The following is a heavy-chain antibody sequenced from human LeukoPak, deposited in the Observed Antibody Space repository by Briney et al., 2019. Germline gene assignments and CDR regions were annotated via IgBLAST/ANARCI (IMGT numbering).Heavy chain of an antibody. D-gene: IGHD6-13*01. Sequence: GGSLRLSCAGSGFTFSTSGMHWVRQAPGKGLEWVAVIWYDGSNKYYADSVKGRFSISRDNSKNMLYLQMNSLRAEDTAVYYCAKFGAAAGSGYAYWGQGTLVTVSS. V-gene: IGHV3-33*06. J-gene: IGHJ4*02. CDR3: AKFGAAAGSGYAY. CDR2: IWYDGSNK. CDR1: GFTFSTSG.